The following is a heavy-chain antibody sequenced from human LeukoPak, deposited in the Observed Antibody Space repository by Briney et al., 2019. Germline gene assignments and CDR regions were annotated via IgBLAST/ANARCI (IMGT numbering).Heavy chain of an antibody. Sequence: PGGSLRLSCAASGFTFSSYGMSWVRQAPGKGLGWVSAISGSGGSTYYADSVKGRFTISRDNSKNTLYLQMNSLRAEDTAVYYCAKEVGLLFDYDYWGQGTLVTVSS. V-gene: IGHV3-23*01. CDR3: AKEVGLLFDYDY. D-gene: IGHD1-26*01. CDR2: ISGSGGST. CDR1: GFTFSSYG. J-gene: IGHJ4*02.